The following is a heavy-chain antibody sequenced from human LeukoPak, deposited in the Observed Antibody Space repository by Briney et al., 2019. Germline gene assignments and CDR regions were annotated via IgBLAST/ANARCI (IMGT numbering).Heavy chain of an antibody. CDR3: AKDLLPIVVVPAAMGY. D-gene: IGHD2-2*01. Sequence: GGSLRLSCAASGFTFSSYGMHWVRQAPGKGLEWVAFIRYDESNKYYADSVKGRFTISRDNSKNTLYLQMNSLRAEDTAVYYCAKDLLPIVVVPAAMGYWGQGTLVTVSS. CDR1: GFTFSSYG. J-gene: IGHJ4*02. CDR2: IRYDESNK. V-gene: IGHV3-30*02.